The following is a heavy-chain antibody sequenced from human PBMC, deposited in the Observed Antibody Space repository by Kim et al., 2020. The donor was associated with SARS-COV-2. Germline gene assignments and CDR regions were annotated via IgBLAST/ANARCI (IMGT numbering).Heavy chain of an antibody. CDR1: GYMFTSYG. CDR2: ISGYNGNT. V-gene: IGHV1-18*01. J-gene: IGHJ4*02. CDR3: ARVTLTSPSDY. D-gene: IGHD3-16*01. Sequence: ASVKVSCKASGYMFTSYGVSWVRQAPGQGLEWMGRISGYNGNTNYAQKFQGRVTMTIETSTSTAYMEVRSLTSGDTAVYYCARVTLTSPSDYWGQGTLVTVSS.